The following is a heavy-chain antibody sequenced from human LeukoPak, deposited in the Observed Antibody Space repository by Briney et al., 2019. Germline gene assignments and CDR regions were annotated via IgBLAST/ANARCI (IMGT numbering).Heavy chain of an antibody. V-gene: IGHV3-11*06. Sequence: GGSLRLSCAASGFTFSDYYMCWIRQAPGKGLEWVSYISSSSSYTNYADSVKGRFTISRDNAKNSLYLQMNSLRAEDTAVYYCASGGFDYYGSGSYYNEYYFDYWGQGTLVTVSS. CDR3: ASGGFDYYGSGSYYNEYYFDY. CDR1: GFTFSDYY. CDR2: ISSSSSYT. J-gene: IGHJ4*02. D-gene: IGHD3-10*01.